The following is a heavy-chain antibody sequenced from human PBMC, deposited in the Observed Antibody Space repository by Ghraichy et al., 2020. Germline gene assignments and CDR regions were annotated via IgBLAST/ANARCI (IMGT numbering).Heavy chain of an antibody. CDR3: ARAGSYSYGYSDFDY. CDR2: ISSSSSYI. J-gene: IGHJ4*02. CDR1: GFTFSSYS. Sequence: GGSLRLSCAASGFTFSSYSMNWVRQAPGKGLEWVSSISSSSSYIYYADSVKGRFTISRDNAKNSLYLQMNSLRAEDTAVYYCARAGSYSYGYSDFDYWGQGTLVTVSS. V-gene: IGHV3-21*01. D-gene: IGHD5-18*01.